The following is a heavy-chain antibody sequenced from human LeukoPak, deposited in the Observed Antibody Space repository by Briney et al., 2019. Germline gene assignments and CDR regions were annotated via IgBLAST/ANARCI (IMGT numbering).Heavy chain of an antibody. V-gene: IGHV4-30-2*01. CDR2: IYHSGST. Sequence: SETLSLTCTVSGGSISSGGYYWSWIRQPPGKGLEWIGYIYHSGSTYYNPSLKSRVTISVDRSKNQFSLKLSSVTAADTAVYYCARENGDYGDYWGQGTLVTVSS. D-gene: IGHD4-17*01. J-gene: IGHJ4*02. CDR3: ARENGDYGDY. CDR1: GGSISSGGYY.